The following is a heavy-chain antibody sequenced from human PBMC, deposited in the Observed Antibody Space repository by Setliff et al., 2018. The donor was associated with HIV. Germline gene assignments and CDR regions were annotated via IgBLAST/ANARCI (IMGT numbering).Heavy chain of an antibody. V-gene: IGHV4-34*01. CDR1: GGSFSDYY. Sequence: SETLSLTCALYGGSFSDYYWSWIRQPPGMGLEWIGEVDRGRRTNYNSSLKSRVTISIDTSRNQFSLTVSSVTAADTAVYYCAREIPYSYGGRGHPLWGQGTLITVSS. J-gene: IGHJ4*02. CDR2: VDRGRRT. D-gene: IGHD3-22*01. CDR3: AREIPYSYGGRGHPL.